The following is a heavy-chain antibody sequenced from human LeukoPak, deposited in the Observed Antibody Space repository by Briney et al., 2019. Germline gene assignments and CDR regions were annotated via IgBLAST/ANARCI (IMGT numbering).Heavy chain of an antibody. CDR2: ISSSSSYI. CDR3: ASGDSSGYFFGY. D-gene: IGHD3-22*01. V-gene: IGHV3-21*01. Sequence: GGSLRLSCAASGFTFSSYSMNWVRQAPGKGLELVSSISSSSSYIYYADSVKGRFTISRDNAKNSLYLQMNSLRAEDTAVYYCASGDSSGYFFGYWGQGALVTVSS. CDR1: GFTFSSYS. J-gene: IGHJ4*02.